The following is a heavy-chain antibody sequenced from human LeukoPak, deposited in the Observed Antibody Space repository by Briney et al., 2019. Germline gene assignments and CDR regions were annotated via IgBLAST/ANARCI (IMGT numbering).Heavy chain of an antibody. CDR1: GGSISSYY. D-gene: IGHD6-19*01. CDR2: IYYSGST. Sequence: SETLSLTCTVSGGSISSYYWSWIRQPPGKGLEWIGYIYYSGSTNYNPSLKSRVTISVDTSKNQFSLKLSSVTAADTAVYYCARSHHPYSSDFDSWGQGTLVTVSS. J-gene: IGHJ4*02. CDR3: ARSHHPYSSDFDS. V-gene: IGHV4-59*01.